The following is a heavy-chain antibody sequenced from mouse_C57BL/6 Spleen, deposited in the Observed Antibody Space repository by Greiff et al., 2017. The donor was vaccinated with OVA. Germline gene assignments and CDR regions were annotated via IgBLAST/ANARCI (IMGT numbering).Heavy chain of an antibody. CDR3: ARGDYYGSSSFAY. V-gene: IGHV3-1*01. J-gene: IGHJ3*01. CDR2: ISYSGST. Sequence: EVQRVESGPGMVKPSQSLSLTCTVTGYSITSGYDWHWIRHFPGNKLEWMGYISYSGSTNYNPSLKSRISITHDTSKNHFFLKLNSVTTEDTATYYCARGDYYGSSSFAYWGQGTLVTVSA. CDR1: GYSITSGYD. D-gene: IGHD1-1*01.